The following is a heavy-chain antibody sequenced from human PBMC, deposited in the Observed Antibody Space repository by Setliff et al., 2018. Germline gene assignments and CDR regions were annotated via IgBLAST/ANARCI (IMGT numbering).Heavy chain of an antibody. Sequence: GGSLRLSCAASGFTFDDYVMSWVRQAPGKGLEWVPAISGSGGSTYYADSVKGRFTISRDNSKNTLYLQMNSLSAEDTAVYYCARLALTGYDSSGYYYALEYYYYMDVWGKGTTVTVSS. CDR3: ARLALTGYDSSGYYYALEYYYYMDV. CDR2: ISGSGGST. CDR1: GFTFDDYV. J-gene: IGHJ6*03. V-gene: IGHV3-23*01. D-gene: IGHD3-22*01.